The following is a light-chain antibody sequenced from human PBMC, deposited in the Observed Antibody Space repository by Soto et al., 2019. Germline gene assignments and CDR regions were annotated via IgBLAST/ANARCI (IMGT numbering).Light chain of an antibody. Sequence: QSVLTQPPSVSAAPGQKVPISCSGSSANIGNNYVSWYQQLPGTAPKLVIYDSDKRPSEIPDRFSASKSGTSATLDITGLQTGDEADYYCGAWDSSLSVVVFGGGTKVTVL. CDR2: DSD. CDR3: GAWDSSLSVVV. J-gene: IGLJ2*01. V-gene: IGLV1-51*01. CDR1: SANIGNNY.